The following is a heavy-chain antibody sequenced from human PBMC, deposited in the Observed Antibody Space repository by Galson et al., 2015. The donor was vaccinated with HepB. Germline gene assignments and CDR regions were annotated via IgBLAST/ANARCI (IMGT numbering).Heavy chain of an antibody. V-gene: IGHV3-48*01. CDR3: AGGYSGYGHFDY. CDR2: ISSSSTI. J-gene: IGHJ4*02. CDR1: GFTFSSYS. Sequence: SLRLSCAASGFTFSSYSMNWVRQAPGKGLEWVSYISSSSTIYYADSVKGRFTISRDNAKNSLYLQMNSLRAEDTAVYYCAGGYSGYGHFDYWGQGTLVTVSS. D-gene: IGHD5-12*01.